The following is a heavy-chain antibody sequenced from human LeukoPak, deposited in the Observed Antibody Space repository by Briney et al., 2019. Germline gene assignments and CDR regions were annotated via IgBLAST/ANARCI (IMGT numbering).Heavy chain of an antibody. CDR2: ISSSSSYI. CDR1: GFTFSSYS. V-gene: IGHV3-21*01. D-gene: IGHD5-18*01. Sequence: TGGSLRLSCAGSGFTFSSYSMNWVRQAPGKGLEWVSSISSSSSYIYYADSVKGRFTISRDNAKNSLYLQMNSLRAEDTAVYYCARAITNYGYILDYWGQGTLVTVSS. J-gene: IGHJ4*02. CDR3: ARAITNYGYILDY.